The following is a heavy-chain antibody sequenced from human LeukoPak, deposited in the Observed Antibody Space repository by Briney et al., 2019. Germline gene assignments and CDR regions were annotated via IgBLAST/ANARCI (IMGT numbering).Heavy chain of an antibody. D-gene: IGHD5-12*01. CDR1: GGSISSDY. CDR3: ARLEGIGATMGD. V-gene: IGHV4-59*01. CDR2: FFYSGST. J-gene: IGHJ4*02. Sequence: PSETLSLTCTVSGGSISSDYWSWIRQPPGKGLEWIGYFFYSGSTDYNPSLKSRVTISVDTSKNQFSLKLSSVTAADTAVYYCARLEGIGATMGDWGQGTLVTVSS.